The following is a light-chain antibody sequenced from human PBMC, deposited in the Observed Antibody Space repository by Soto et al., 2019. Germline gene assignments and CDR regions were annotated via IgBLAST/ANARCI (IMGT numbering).Light chain of an antibody. Sequence: EIVLTQSRATLSLSPGEISTLSCRSSQTVSSYLLWYQQKPGQAPRLLIYDASTRATVIPARFSGSGSGTEFTLTISSLQSEDFAVYYCQQYNDWPPITFGQGSKVDIK. V-gene: IGKV3-15*01. CDR2: DAS. CDR3: QQYNDWPPIT. J-gene: IGKJ1*01. CDR1: QTVSSY.